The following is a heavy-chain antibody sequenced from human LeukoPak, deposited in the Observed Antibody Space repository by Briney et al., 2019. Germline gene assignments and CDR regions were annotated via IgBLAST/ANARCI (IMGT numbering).Heavy chain of an antibody. D-gene: IGHD6-19*01. Sequence: PSETLSLTCTVSGGSISSYYWSWIRQPPGKGLEWIGYIYYSGSTNYNPSLKSRVTISVDTSKNQFSLKLSSVTAADTAVYYCARGAAAIAVAGLVDYWGQGTLVTVSS. CDR3: ARGAAAIAVAGLVDY. CDR1: GGSISSYY. CDR2: IYYSGST. J-gene: IGHJ4*02. V-gene: IGHV4-59*01.